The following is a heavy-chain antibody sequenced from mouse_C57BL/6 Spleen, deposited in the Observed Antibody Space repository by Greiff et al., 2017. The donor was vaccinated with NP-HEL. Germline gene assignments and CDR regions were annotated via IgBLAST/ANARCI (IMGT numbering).Heavy chain of an antibody. CDR2: IRLKSDNYAT. D-gene: IGHD1-1*01. CDR1: GFTFSNYW. CDR3: IHYYGSSPNY. J-gene: IGHJ2*01. V-gene: IGHV6-3*01. Sequence: DVQLQESGGGLVQPGGSMKLSCVASGFTFSNYWMNWVRQSPEKGLEWVAQIRLKSDNYATHYAESVKGRFTISRDDSKSSVYLQMNNLRAEDTGIYYRIHYYGSSPNYWGQGTTLTVSS.